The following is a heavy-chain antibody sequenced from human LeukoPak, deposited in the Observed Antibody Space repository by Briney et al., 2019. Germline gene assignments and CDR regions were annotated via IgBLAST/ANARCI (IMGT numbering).Heavy chain of an antibody. CDR1: GGSISSYY. CDR2: IYYSGST. CDR3: ARPRIAAAHDAFDI. J-gene: IGHJ3*02. D-gene: IGHD6-13*01. V-gene: IGHV4-59*08. Sequence: SETLSLTCTVSGGSISSYYWSWIRQPPGKGLEWIEYIYYSGSTNYNPSLKSRVTISVDTSKNQFSLKLSSVTAADTAVYYCARPRIAAAHDAFDIWGQGTMVTVSS.